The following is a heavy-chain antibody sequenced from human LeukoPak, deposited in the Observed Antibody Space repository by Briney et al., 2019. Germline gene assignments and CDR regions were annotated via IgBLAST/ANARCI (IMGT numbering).Heavy chain of an antibody. D-gene: IGHD5-18*01. J-gene: IGHJ6*03. CDR3: ARTTEGGYTYDYFYYYYMDV. CDR2: IYYSGST. V-gene: IGHV4-59*01. CDR1: GGSISSYY. Sequence: SETLSLTCTVSGGSISSYYWSWIRQPPGKGLEWIGYIYYSGSTNYNPSLKSRVTISVDTSKNQFSLKLTSVTAADTAVYYCARTTEGGYTYDYFYYYYMDVWSKGTTVTISS.